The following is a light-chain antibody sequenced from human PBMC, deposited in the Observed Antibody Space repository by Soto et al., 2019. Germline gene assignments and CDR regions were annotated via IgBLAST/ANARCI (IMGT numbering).Light chain of an antibody. V-gene: IGLV2-8*01. Sequence: SVLTQPPSASGSPGQSVTISCTGTSSYVGGYNYVSWYQQHPGKAPKLMIYEVSKRPSGVPDRFSGSKSGNTASLTVSGLQAEDEADYYCSSYAGSNNFVFGTGTKVT. CDR2: EVS. CDR1: SSYVGGYNY. J-gene: IGLJ1*01. CDR3: SSYAGSNNFV.